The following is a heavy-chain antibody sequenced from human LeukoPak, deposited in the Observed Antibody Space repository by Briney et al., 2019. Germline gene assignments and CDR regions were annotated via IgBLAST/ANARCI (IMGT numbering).Heavy chain of an antibody. Sequence: GGSLRLSCAASGLTFDDYGMSWVRQAPGKGLEWVSGINRNGGSTGYADSVKGRFTISRDNAKNSLYLQMNSLRAEDTALYYCVRGFRGGPFDYWGQGTLVTVSS. J-gene: IGHJ4*02. CDR3: VRGFRGGPFDY. CDR2: INRNGGST. V-gene: IGHV3-20*04. D-gene: IGHD3-10*01. CDR1: GLTFDDYG.